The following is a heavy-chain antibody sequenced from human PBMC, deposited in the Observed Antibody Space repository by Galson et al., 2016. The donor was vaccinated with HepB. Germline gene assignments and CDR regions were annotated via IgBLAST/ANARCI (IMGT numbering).Heavy chain of an antibody. CDR2: IYSGGST. CDR1: GFTVSRNY. J-gene: IGHJ4*02. Sequence: SLRLSCAASGFTVSRNYMTWVRQVPGKGLEWVSTIYSGGSTHYADSVKGRFTISRDNSKNTLYLQMNSLRAEGTAVYYCARVGVARSDYLDYWGQGTLVTVSS. CDR3: ARVGVARSDYLDY. V-gene: IGHV3-53*01. D-gene: IGHD5-12*01.